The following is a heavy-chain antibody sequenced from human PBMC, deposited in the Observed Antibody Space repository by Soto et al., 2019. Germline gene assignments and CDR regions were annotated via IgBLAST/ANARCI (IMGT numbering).Heavy chain of an antibody. Sequence: ASVKVSCKASGYTFTSYYINWVRQATGQGLEWMGWMNPNSGSTGYAQKFQGRVTMTRNTSISTAYMELSSLRSEDTAVYYCARVKDWNDVGYYYMDVWGKGTTVTVSS. J-gene: IGHJ6*03. CDR3: ARVKDWNDVGYYYMDV. CDR2: MNPNSGST. V-gene: IGHV1-8*01. CDR1: GYTFTSYY. D-gene: IGHD1-1*01.